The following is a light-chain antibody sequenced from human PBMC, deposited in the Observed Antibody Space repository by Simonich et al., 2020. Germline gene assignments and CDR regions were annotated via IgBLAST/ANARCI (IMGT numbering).Light chain of an antibody. CDR3: SSYASSSTWV. Sequence: QSALTQPASVSGSPGQSITISCTGTSRDVGGYNLFSWYHQHPGKAPKLMIYDGSKRPSGVSNRFSGSKSGITASLTISGLQAEDEADYYCSSYASSSTWVFGGGTKLTVL. V-gene: IGLV2-14*02. CDR2: DGS. CDR1: SRDVGGYNL. J-gene: IGLJ3*02.